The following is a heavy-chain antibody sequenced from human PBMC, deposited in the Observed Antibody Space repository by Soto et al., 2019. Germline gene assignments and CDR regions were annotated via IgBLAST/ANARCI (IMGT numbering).Heavy chain of an antibody. D-gene: IGHD2-15*01. Sequence: QVQLVESGGGVVQPGRSLRLSCAASGFTFSSYGMHWVRQAPGKGLEWVAVIWYDGSNKYYADSVKGRFTISRDNSKNTLYLQMSSLRAEDTAVYYCARDGVVGDLLMDVWGKGTTVTVSS. CDR2: IWYDGSNK. CDR3: ARDGVVGDLLMDV. J-gene: IGHJ6*03. CDR1: GFTFSSYG. V-gene: IGHV3-33*01.